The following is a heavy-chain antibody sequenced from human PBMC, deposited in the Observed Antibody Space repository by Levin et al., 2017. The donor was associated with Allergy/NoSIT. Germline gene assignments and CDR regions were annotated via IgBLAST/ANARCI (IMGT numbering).Heavy chain of an antibody. CDR2: INWNGGST. CDR3: ARSLGNDYVWGSYNPGFSWFDP. CDR1: GFTFDDYG. Sequence: PGGSLRLSCAASGFTFDDYGMSWVRQAPGKGLEWVSGINWNGGSTGYADSVKGRFTISRDNAKNSLYLQMNSPRAEDTALYHCARSLGNDYVWGSYNPGFSWFDPWGQGTLVTVSS. D-gene: IGHD3-16*01. J-gene: IGHJ5*02. V-gene: IGHV3-20*01.